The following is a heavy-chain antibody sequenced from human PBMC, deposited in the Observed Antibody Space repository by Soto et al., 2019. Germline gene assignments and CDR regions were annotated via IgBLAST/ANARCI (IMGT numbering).Heavy chain of an antibody. CDR2: ISLYSDGT. D-gene: IGHD2-2*01. Sequence: QVQLVQSGGEVKRPGASVKVSCKTSGYTLSNYGITWVRQAPGQPLEWLGWISLYSDGTNYAQKFQGRVSMTTDTSTTTAYMALRSLRSDDTAVYYCARVVPGAEAWFGPWGQGTLVTVSS. CDR3: ARVVPGAEAWFGP. CDR1: GYTLSNYG. J-gene: IGHJ5*02. V-gene: IGHV1-18*01.